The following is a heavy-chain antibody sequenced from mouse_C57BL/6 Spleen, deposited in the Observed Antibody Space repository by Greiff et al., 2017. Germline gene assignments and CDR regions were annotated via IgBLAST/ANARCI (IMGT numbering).Heavy chain of an antibody. CDR1: GYTFTDYY. Sequence: EVQLQQSGPELVKPGASVKISCKASGYTFTDYYMNWVKQSHGKSLEWIGDINPNNGGTSYKQKFKGKATLTVDKSSSTAYMELRSLTSEDSAVYYCARRSLYDYDGGFDYWGQGTTLTVSS. CDR2: INPNNGGT. D-gene: IGHD2-4*01. CDR3: ARRSLYDYDGGFDY. V-gene: IGHV1-26*01. J-gene: IGHJ2*01.